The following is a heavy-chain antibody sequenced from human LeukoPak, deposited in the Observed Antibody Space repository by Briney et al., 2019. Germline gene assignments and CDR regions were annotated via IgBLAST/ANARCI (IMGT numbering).Heavy chain of an antibody. CDR3: ASFDTAMAPPLYYYGMDV. J-gene: IGHJ6*02. Sequence: PGGSPRLSCAASGFTFSSFSMNWVRQAPGKGLEWVSSISRSSSYIYYADSVKGRFTISRDNAKNPLYLQMNSLRAEDTAVYYCASFDTAMAPPLYYYGMDVWGQGTTVTVSS. D-gene: IGHD5-18*01. V-gene: IGHV3-21*01. CDR2: ISRSSSYI. CDR1: GFTFSSFS.